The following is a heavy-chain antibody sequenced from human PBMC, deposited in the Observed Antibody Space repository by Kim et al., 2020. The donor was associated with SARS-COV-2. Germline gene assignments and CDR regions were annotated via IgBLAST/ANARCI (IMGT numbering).Heavy chain of an antibody. CDR1: GGSISSGDYY. V-gene: IGHV4-30-4*01. J-gene: IGHJ6*03. Sequence: SETLSLTCTVSGGSISSGDYYWSWIRQPPGKGLEWIGYIYYSGSTYYNPSLKSRVTISVDTSKNQFSLKLSSVTAADTAVYYCAGLLRFLEGFGLGDYMDVWGKGTTVTVSS. D-gene: IGHD3-3*01. CDR2: IYYSGST. CDR3: AGLLRFLEGFGLGDYMDV.